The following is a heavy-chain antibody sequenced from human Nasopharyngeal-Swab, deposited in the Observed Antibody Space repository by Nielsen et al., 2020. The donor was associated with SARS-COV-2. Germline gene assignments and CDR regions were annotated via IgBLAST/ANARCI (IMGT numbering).Heavy chain of an antibody. D-gene: IGHD6-19*01. Sequence: WIRQPPGKGLKWIGYIYYSGSTNYNPSLKSRVTISVDTSKNQFSLKLSSVTAADTAVYYCARDRAWDSSGWDYYYGMDVWGQGTTVTVSS. J-gene: IGHJ6*02. CDR2: IYYSGST. CDR3: ARDRAWDSSGWDYYYGMDV. V-gene: IGHV4-59*01.